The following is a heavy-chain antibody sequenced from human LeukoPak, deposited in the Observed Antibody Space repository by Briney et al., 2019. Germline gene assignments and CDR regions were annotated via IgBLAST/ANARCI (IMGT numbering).Heavy chain of an antibody. CDR3: ARSRGYFEY. J-gene: IGHJ4*02. V-gene: IGHV4-59*01. CDR1: GGSISSYY. D-gene: IGHD1-26*01. CDR2: IYYSGST. Sequence: SETLSLTCTVSGGSISSYYWSWIRQPPGKGLEWIGYIYYSGSTNYNPSLKSRVTISVDTSKNQFSLKLSSMTAADTAVYYCARSRGYFEYWGQGTLVTVSS.